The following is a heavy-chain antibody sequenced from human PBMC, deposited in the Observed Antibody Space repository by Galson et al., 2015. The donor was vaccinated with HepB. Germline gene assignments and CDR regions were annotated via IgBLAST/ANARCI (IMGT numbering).Heavy chain of an antibody. Sequence: SMRLSCAASGFMFKNYVMIWVRRAARKGPDWIPKNSTSRSNTYYADSVKGRLPVSSDNSKITLYLQMNTLRAGDTALYYCARGIYGAFDFWGQGALVTVSS. CDR2: NSTSRSNT. J-gene: IGHJ4*03. CDR1: GFMFKNYV. CDR3: ARGIYGAFDF. V-gene: IGHV3-23*01. D-gene: IGHD4-17*01.